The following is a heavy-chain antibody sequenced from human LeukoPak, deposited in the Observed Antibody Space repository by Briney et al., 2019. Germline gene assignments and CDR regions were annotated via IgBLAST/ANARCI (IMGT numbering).Heavy chain of an antibody. CDR3: ARGLPSGSYSYYYYYGMDV. Sequence: SETLSLTCAVYGGSFSGYYWSWIRQPPGKGLERIGEINHSGSTNYNPSLKSRVTISVDTSKNQFSLKLSSVTAADTAVYYCARGLPSGSYSYYYYYGMDVWGQGTTVTVPS. CDR2: INHSGST. CDR1: GGSFSGYY. J-gene: IGHJ6*02. V-gene: IGHV4-34*01. D-gene: IGHD1-26*01.